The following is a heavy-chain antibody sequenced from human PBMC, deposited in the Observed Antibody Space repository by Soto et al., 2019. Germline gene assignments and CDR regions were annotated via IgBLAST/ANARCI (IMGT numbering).Heavy chain of an antibody. Sequence: SETLSVTCTVSGGSISIYYWSWIRQPAGKGLEWIGRIYTSGSTNYNPSLKSRVTMSVDTSKNQFSLKLSSVTAADTAVYYCASSPSPGYFDYWGQGTMVTVSS. CDR3: ASSPSPGYFDY. CDR2: IYTSGST. CDR1: GGSISIYY. V-gene: IGHV4-4*07. J-gene: IGHJ4*02.